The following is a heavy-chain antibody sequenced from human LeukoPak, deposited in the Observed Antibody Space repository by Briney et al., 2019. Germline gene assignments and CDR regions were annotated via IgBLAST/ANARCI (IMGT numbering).Heavy chain of an antibody. CDR3: ASLEELYYYYYMDV. J-gene: IGHJ6*03. D-gene: IGHD1-26*01. CDR2: ISSSGSTI. V-gene: IGHV3-11*01. CDR1: GFTFSDYY. Sequence: RPGGSLRLSCAASGFTFSDYYTSWIRQAPGKGLEWVSYISSSGSTIYYADSVKGRFTISRDNAKNSLYLQMNSLRAEDTAVYYCASLEELYYYYYMDVWGKGTTVTISS.